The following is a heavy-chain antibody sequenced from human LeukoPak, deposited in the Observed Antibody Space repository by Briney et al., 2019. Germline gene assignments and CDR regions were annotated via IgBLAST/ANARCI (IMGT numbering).Heavy chain of an antibody. J-gene: IGHJ4*02. CDR3: AREGYCSGGSCYPEDY. D-gene: IGHD2-15*01. CDR1: GYTFTSYD. Sequence: GASVKVSCKASGYTFTSYDINWVRQATGQGLEWMGRIIPILGIANYAQKFQGRVTITADKSTSTAYMELSSLRSEDTAVYYCAREGYCSGGSCYPEDYWGQGTLVTVSS. V-gene: IGHV1-69*04. CDR2: IIPILGIA.